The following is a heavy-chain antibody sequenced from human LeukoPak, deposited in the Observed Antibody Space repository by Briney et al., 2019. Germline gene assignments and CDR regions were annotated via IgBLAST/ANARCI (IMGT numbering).Heavy chain of an antibody. CDR3: ARTDSVPAGDYHYWYMDV. CDR2: IKPYSGDT. CDR1: GFTLIDY. Sequence: ASVKVSCKASGFTLIDYIHWVRQDPRQGLQWMGWIKPYSGDTDYAQRFQGRVTMTRDTSISTVYMELSSLRPDDTAVYYCARTDSVPAGDYHYWYMDVWGKGTTVTVSS. J-gene: IGHJ6*03. V-gene: IGHV1-2*02. D-gene: IGHD2-2*01.